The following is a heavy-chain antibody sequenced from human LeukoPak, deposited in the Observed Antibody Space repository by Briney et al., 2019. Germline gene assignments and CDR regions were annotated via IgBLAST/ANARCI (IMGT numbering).Heavy chain of an antibody. Sequence: SETLSLTCAVYGGSFSGYYWGWIRQPPGKGLEWIGEINHSGSTNYNPSLKSRVTISVDTSKNQFSLKLSSVTAADTAVYYCARGQSYYGSGKWFDPWGQGTLVTVSS. CDR2: INHSGST. CDR3: ARGQSYYGSGKWFDP. CDR1: GGSFSGYY. J-gene: IGHJ5*02. V-gene: IGHV4-34*01. D-gene: IGHD3-10*01.